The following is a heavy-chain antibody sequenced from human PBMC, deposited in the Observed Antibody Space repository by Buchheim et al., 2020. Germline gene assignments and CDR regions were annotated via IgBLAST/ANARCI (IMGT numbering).Heavy chain of an antibody. CDR2: ISYDGSNK. CDR1: GFTFSSYG. D-gene: IGHD3-9*01. Sequence: QVQLVESGGGVVQPGRSLRLSCAASGFTFSSYGMHWVREAPGKGLEWVAGISYDGSNKYYADPVKGRFTIYSDNSKNTLYLQMNSLRAEETAVYYCAKELYYDILTGYDYWGQGTL. J-gene: IGHJ4*02. V-gene: IGHV3-30*18. CDR3: AKELYYDILTGYDY.